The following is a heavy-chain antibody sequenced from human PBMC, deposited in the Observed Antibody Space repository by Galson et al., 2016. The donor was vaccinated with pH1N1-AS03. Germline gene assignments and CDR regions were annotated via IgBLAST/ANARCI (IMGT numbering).Heavy chain of an antibody. CDR1: SGSISSYS. CDR2: IYSIGGT. V-gene: IGHV4-59*01. J-gene: IGHJ4*02. D-gene: IGHD6-13*01. CDR3: ARATAVGPPYFGY. Sequence: ETLSLTCTVSSGSISSYSWNWIRQPPGKGLEWIGSIYSIGGTNYNPSLESRITISVETSKNQFSLKLRSVTAADTAVYYCARATAVGPPYFGYWGQGTVATVSS.